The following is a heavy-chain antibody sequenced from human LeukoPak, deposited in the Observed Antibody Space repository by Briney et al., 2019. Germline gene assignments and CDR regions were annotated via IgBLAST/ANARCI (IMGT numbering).Heavy chain of an antibody. V-gene: IGHV5-51*01. D-gene: IGHD1-26*01. J-gene: IGHJ5*02. CDR2: IYPGDSDT. CDR1: GYSFTSYW. Sequence: GESLKISCKGSGYSFTSYWIGWVRQMPGKGLEWMGIIYPGDSDTRYSPSFQGQVTISADKSISTAYLQWSSLKASDTAMYYCARQCSGIDFRSSWFDPWGQGTLVTVSS. CDR3: ARQCSGIDFRSSWFDP.